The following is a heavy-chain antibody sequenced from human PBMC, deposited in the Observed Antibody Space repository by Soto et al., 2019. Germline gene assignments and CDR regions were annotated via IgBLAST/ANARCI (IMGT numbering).Heavy chain of an antibody. CDR3: ARTTAVPDTLRSRYYVDY. Sequence: PSETLSLTCTVSGGSVSDKTYYWSWIRQPPGKGLEWIGYVYYSGTTNYNPSLKSRVSISVDTSQNQFSLRLNSVTAADTALYDCARTTAVPDTLRSRYYVDYWGQGTLVTVSS. CDR1: GGSVSDKTYY. CDR2: VYYSGTT. D-gene: IGHD6-19*01. J-gene: IGHJ4*02. V-gene: IGHV4-61*01.